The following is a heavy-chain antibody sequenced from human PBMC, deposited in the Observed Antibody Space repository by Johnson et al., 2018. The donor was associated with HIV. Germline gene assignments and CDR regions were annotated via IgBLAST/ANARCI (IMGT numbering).Heavy chain of an antibody. V-gene: IGHV3-30*19. CDR2: IWYDGSNK. J-gene: IGHJ3*02. CDR3: AREGYDSSGYSDAFDI. Sequence: QVQLVESGGGVVQPGGSLRLSCAASGFTFSSYGIHWVRQAPGKGLEWVAVIWYDGSNKYYADSVKGRFTISRDNSKNTLYLQMNSLRAEDTAVYYCAREGYDSSGYSDAFDIWGQGTMVTVSS. CDR1: GFTFSSYG. D-gene: IGHD3-22*01.